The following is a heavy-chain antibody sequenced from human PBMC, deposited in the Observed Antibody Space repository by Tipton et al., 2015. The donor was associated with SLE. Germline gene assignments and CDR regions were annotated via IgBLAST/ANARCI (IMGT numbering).Heavy chain of an antibody. J-gene: IGHJ4*02. D-gene: IGHD7-27*01. CDR2: INHSGST. V-gene: IGHV4-34*01. CDR3: ARGGLGIIDY. CDR1: GGSFSGYY. Sequence: TLSLTCAVYGGSFSGYYWSWIRQPPGKGLEWIGEINHSGSTNYNPSLKSRVTISVDTSKNQFSLKLGSVTAADTAVYYCARGGLGIIDYWGQGTLVTVSS.